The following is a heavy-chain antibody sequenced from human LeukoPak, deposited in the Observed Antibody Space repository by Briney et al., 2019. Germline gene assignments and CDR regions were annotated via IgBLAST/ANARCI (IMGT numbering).Heavy chain of an antibody. D-gene: IGHD6-6*01. Sequence: GGSLRLSCAVSGFDVGGQNMNWVRQAPGKGLEWIAYISSRTSSISYAESVTGRFTISRDSAKNSLYLQMNSLRAEDTAVYYCARDGSGSSRYYFDYWGQGTLVTVSS. V-gene: IGHV3-48*01. CDR3: ARDGSGSSRYYFDY. J-gene: IGHJ4*02. CDR2: ISSRTSSI. CDR1: GFDVGGQN.